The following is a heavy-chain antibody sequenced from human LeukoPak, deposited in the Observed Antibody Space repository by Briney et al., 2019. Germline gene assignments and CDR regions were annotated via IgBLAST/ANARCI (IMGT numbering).Heavy chain of an antibody. J-gene: IGHJ4*02. CDR3: AKDRAYGDFFLDY. CDR2: ISSSGSTI. Sequence: PGGSLRLSCAASGFTFSDYYMSWIRQAPGKGLEWVSYISSSGSTIYYADSVKGRFTISRDNSKNTLYLQMNSLRAEDTAVYYCAKDRAYGDFFLDYWGQGTLVTVSS. V-gene: IGHV3-11*04. CDR1: GFTFSDYY. D-gene: IGHD4-17*01.